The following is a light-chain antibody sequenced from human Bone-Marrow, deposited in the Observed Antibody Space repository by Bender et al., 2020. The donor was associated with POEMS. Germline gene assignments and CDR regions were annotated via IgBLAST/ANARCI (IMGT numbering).Light chain of an antibody. CDR1: NNFNL. J-gene: IGLJ3*02. CDR3: SSYTSRHTLV. CDR2: DFT. Sequence: QSALTQPVSVSGSPGQSITISCTGTNNFNLVSWYQKHPGKAPKLVVSDFTKRPSGVSNRFSGSKSGNSASLTISGLQAEDEADYYCSSYTSRHTLVFGGGTKLTVL. V-gene: IGLV2-23*02.